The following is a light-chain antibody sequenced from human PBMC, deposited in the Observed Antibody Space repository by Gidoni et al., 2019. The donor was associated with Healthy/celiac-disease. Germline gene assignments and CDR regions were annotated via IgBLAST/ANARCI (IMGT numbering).Light chain of an antibody. CDR1: QSVSSN. Sequence: EIVMTQSPATLSVSPGERATPSCRASQSVSSNLAWYQQKPGQAPRRLIYGASTRATGIPARFSGRGSGTEFTLTISSLQSEDFAVYYCQQYNNWPPLTFDGGTKVEIK. J-gene: IGKJ4*01. CDR3: QQYNNWPPLT. CDR2: GAS. V-gene: IGKV3-15*01.